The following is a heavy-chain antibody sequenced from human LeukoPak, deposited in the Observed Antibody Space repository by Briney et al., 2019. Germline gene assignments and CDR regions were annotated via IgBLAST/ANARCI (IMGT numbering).Heavy chain of an antibody. D-gene: IGHD3-10*01. CDR1: GFTFSSYS. CDR2: ISSSSSYI. J-gene: IGHJ4*02. Sequence: GGSLRLSCAASGFTFSSYSMNWVRQAPGRGLEWVSSISSSSSYIYYADSVKGRFTISRDNAKNSLYLQMNSLRAEDTAVYYCARGGLLWFGIFDYWGQGTLVTVSS. V-gene: IGHV3-21*01. CDR3: ARGGLLWFGIFDY.